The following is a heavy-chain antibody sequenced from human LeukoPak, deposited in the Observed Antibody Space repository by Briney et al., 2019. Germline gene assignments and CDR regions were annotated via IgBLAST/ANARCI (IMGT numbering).Heavy chain of an antibody. D-gene: IGHD3-22*01. Sequence: SETLSLTCAVYGGSFSGYYRSWIRQPPGKGLEWIGYIYYSGCTNYNPSLKSRVTISVDTSKNQFSLKLSSVTAADTAVYYCAREILDDSSGYYYGHHAFDIWGQGTMVTVSS. CDR3: AREILDDSSGYYYGHHAFDI. V-gene: IGHV4-59*01. CDR1: GGSFSGYY. CDR2: IYYSGCT. J-gene: IGHJ3*02.